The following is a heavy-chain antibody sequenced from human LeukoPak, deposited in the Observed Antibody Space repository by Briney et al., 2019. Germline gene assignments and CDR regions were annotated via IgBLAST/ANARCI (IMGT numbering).Heavy chain of an antibody. CDR3: ARNSAILVSYWFDP. J-gene: IGHJ5*02. V-gene: IGHV1-3*01. CDR2: INAGNGNT. D-gene: IGHD3-9*01. Sequence: ASVKVSCKASGYTFTSYAMHWVRQAPGQRLEWMGWINAGNGNTKYSQKFQGRVTITRDTSASTAYMELSSLRSEDTAVYYCARNSAILVSYWFDPWGQGTPVTVS. CDR1: GYTFTSYA.